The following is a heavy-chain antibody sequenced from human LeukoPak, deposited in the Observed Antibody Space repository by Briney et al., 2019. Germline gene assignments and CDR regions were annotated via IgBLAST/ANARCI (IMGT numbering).Heavy chain of an antibody. J-gene: IGHJ4*02. D-gene: IGHD3-3*01. Sequence: GRSLRLSCAASGFTFSSYGMHWVRQAPGKGLEWVAVIWYDGSNKYYADSVKGRFTISRDNAKNSLYLQMNSLRAEDTAVYYCAREGYDFWSGYSFYFDYWGQGTLVTVSS. CDR1: GFTFSSYG. V-gene: IGHV3-33*01. CDR2: IWYDGSNK. CDR3: AREGYDFWSGYSFYFDY.